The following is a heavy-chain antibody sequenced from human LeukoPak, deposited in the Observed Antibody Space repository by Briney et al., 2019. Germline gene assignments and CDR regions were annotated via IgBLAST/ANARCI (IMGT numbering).Heavy chain of an antibody. CDR1: GVSFYDYY. Sequence: SETLSLTCAVSGVSFYDYYWAWVRQTPGKGLEWIGEINHSGYTNDSPSLKSRVTLSIDTSRKQFSLNLRSVTVADAGTYYCTRMTTGHDYWGQGPLVTVSS. CDR2: INHSGYT. V-gene: IGHV4-34*01. D-gene: IGHD4-17*01. CDR3: TRMTTGHDY. J-gene: IGHJ4*02.